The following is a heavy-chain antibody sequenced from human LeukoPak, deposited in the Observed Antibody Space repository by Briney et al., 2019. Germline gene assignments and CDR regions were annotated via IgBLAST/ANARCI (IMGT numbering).Heavy chain of an antibody. V-gene: IGHV3-23*01. D-gene: IGHD2-15*01. J-gene: IGHJ6*02. CDR3: AKKPAAGYCSGGSCSTYYYYNGMDV. Sequence: PGGSRRLSCAGPGLTFGNYAVSWVRQAPGKGLEWVSTISGSGSNTYYADSVKGRFTIARDNSKNTLYLQMNSLRAEDTAEYYCAKKPAAGYCSGGSCSTYYYYNGMDVWGQGTTVTVSS. CDR1: GLTFGNYA. CDR2: ISGSGSNT.